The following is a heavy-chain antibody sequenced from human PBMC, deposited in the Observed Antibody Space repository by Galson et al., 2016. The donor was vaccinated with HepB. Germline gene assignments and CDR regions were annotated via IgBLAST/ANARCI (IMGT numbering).Heavy chain of an antibody. CDR3: AGTSHGSGSGRDYYYYYGLDV. D-gene: IGHD6-19*01. CDR1: GGSISSVNW. J-gene: IGHJ6*02. Sequence: SETLSLTCAVSGGSISSVNWWSWVRQPPGKGLEWIGEIYHRGDTNYNPSLKSRVNISADTSKNQFSLRLSSVTSADTAVYYCAGTSHGSGSGRDYYYYYGLDVWGQGTTVTVSS. CDR2: IYHRGDT. V-gene: IGHV4-4*02.